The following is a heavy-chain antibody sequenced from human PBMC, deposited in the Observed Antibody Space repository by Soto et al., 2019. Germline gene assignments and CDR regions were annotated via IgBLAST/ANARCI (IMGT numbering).Heavy chain of an antibody. J-gene: IGHJ3*02. D-gene: IGHD1-20*01. CDR3: TTDINAHAFDI. V-gene: IGHV3-15*01. CDR2: IKSKTDGGTT. Sequence: EVQLVESGGGLVKPGGSLRLSCAASGFTFSNAWMSWVRQAPGKVLEWVGRIKSKTDGGTTDYAAPVKGRFTISRDDSKNTLYLQMNSLKTEDTAVYYCTTDINAHAFDIWGQGTMVTVSS. CDR1: GFTFSNAW.